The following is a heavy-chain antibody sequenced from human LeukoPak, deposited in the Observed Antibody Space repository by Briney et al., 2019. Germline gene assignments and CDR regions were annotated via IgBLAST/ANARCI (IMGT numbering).Heavy chain of an antibody. V-gene: IGHV5-51*01. D-gene: IGHD6-13*01. CDR3: ARRDSSNLLDP. CDR2: IYPGNSNT. J-gene: IGHJ5*02. CDR1: GYSSTSYW. Sequence: GASLKISCKGSGYSSTSYWIGWVRQMPGKGLEWMGIIYPGNSNTRYRPSFQGQVTISADKSINTAYLQWSSLKASDTAMYYCARRDSSNLLDPWGQGTLVTVSS.